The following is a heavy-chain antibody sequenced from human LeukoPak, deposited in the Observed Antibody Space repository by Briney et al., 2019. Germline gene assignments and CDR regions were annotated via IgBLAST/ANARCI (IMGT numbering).Heavy chain of an antibody. V-gene: IGHV6-1*01. CDR3: ARATRGDTTKSFDL. CDR1: GDSVSGNRVA. CDR2: TYYRSKWYN. D-gene: IGHD5-18*01. J-gene: IGHJ2*01. Sequence: SQTLSLTCAISGDSVSGNRVAWYWIRQSPSRGLEWLGRTYYRSKWYNDYALSVKSRITINPDTSKNQFSRQLDSVTPDDTAVYYCARATRGDTTKSFDLWGRGTLVTVSS.